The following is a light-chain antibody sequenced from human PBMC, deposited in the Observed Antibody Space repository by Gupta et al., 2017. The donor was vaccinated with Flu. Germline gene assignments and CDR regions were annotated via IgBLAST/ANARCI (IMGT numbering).Light chain of an antibody. V-gene: IGKV1-39*01. CDR1: QDINKY. CDR3: QQSYSHPGT. Sequence: DIQTTQPPSSLSASVGDSVTITCRASQDINKYLNWYQQRPGKAPKLLVYAATNLQTGVPSRFSGSGFGTDFTLTISRLQPEDFATSYCQQSYSHPGTFGQGTKVEIK. CDR2: AAT. J-gene: IGKJ1*01.